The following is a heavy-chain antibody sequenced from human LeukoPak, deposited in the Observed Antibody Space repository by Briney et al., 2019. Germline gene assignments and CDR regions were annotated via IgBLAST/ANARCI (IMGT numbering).Heavy chain of an antibody. D-gene: IGHD3-22*01. CDR2: IYYSGST. Sequence: SETLSLTCTVSGGSISSGGYYWSWIRQHPGKGLECIGYIYYSGSTNYNPSLKSRVTISVDTSKNQFSLKLSSVTAADTAVYYCARGYYYDSSGYHYDAFDIWGQGTMVTVSS. CDR1: GGSISSGGYY. CDR3: ARGYYYDSSGYHYDAFDI. J-gene: IGHJ3*02. V-gene: IGHV4-61*08.